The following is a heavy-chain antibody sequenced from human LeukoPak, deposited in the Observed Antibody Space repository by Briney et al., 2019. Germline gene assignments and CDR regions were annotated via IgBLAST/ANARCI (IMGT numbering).Heavy chain of an antibody. D-gene: IGHD6-19*01. CDR1: GYTFTGYY. CDR3: ARDRAVLRAFDI. V-gene: IGHV1-2*02. J-gene: IGHJ3*02. CDR2: IKPNSGGT. Sequence: ASVKVSCKASGYTFTGYYMHWVRQAPGQGLEWMGWIKPNSGGTNYAQKFQGRVTMTRDTSISTAYMELSRLRSDDTAVYYCARDRAVLRAFDIWGQGTMVTVSS.